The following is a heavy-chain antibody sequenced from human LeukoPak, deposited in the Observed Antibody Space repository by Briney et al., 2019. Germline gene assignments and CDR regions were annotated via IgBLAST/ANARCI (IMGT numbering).Heavy chain of an antibody. Sequence: SGTLSLTCAVSGGSISSSNWWSWVRQPPGKGLEWIGEIYHSGNTNYNPSLKSRVTISIDKSKNQFSLKLSSVAAADTAIYYCAREYGSSHSFDPWGQGTLVTVSS. CDR2: IYHSGNT. J-gene: IGHJ5*02. V-gene: IGHV4-4*02. D-gene: IGHD6-13*01. CDR1: GGSISSSNW. CDR3: AREYGSSHSFDP.